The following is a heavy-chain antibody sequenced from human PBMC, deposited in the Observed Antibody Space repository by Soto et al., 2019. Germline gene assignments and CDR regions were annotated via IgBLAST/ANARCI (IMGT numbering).Heavy chain of an antibody. CDR2: IYSGGST. J-gene: IGHJ5*02. Sequence: EVQLVESGGGLIQPGGSLRLSCAASGFTVSSNYMSWVRQAPGKGLEWVSVIYSGGSTYYAASVKGRFTISRDNSKNTLDLQMNSLRDGDTAVSYCARDWGGVDPWGQGTLVTVSS. CDR1: GFTVSSNY. CDR3: ARDWGGVDP. D-gene: IGHD3-10*01. V-gene: IGHV3-53*01.